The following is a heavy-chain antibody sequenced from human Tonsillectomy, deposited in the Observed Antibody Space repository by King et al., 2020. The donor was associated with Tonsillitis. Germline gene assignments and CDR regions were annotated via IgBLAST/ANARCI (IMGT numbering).Heavy chain of an antibody. CDR3: ASHYCSSGSCYIDY. D-gene: IGHD2-15*01. Sequence: VQLVESGGGVIQPGGSLRLSCAVSGFTVPDNYMSWVRQAPGKGLEWVSTIYKGGSTYYPDSVRGRFTISRDNSNNTVHLQISNLRPGDTALYYWASHYCSSGSCYIDYWGQGALVTVSS. J-gene: IGHJ4*02. CDR2: IYKGGST. V-gene: IGHV3-53*01. CDR1: GFTVPDNY.